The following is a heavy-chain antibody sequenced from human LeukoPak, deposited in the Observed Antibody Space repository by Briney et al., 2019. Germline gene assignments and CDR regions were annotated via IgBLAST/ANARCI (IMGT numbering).Heavy chain of an antibody. CDR3: ARPVAGTSGAFDY. D-gene: IGHD6-19*01. V-gene: IGHV1-46*01. J-gene: IGHJ4*02. CDR1: GYTFTSYY. CDR2: INPSGGST. Sequence: GASVMLSCKASGYTFTSYYMHWVRQAPGQGLEWMGIINPSGGSTSYAQKFQGRVTMTRDTSMSTVYMELSSLRSEDTAVYYCARPVAGTSGAFDYWGQGTPVTVSS.